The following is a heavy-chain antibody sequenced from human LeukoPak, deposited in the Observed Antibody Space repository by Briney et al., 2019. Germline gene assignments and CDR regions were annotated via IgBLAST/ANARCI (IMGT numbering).Heavy chain of an antibody. D-gene: IGHD3-22*01. CDR3: ASGIVGNFDY. CDR1: GGSFSGYY. J-gene: IGHJ4*02. Sequence: KPSETLSLTCAVYGGSFSGYYWSWIRQPPGKGLEWIGEINHSGSTNYNPSLKSRVTISVDTSKNQFSLKLSSVTAADTAAYYCASGIVGNFDYWGQGTLVTVSS. V-gene: IGHV4-34*01. CDR2: INHSGST.